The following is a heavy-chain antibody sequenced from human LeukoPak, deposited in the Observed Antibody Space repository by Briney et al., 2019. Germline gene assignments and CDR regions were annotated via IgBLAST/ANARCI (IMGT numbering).Heavy chain of an antibody. CDR1: GFTFSSYS. CDR3: ARDRLYSGCGGDCGDHDAFDI. D-gene: IGHD2-21*01. Sequence: GGSLRLSCAASGFTFSSYSMNWVRQAPGKGLEWVSSISSSSSYIYYADSVKGRFTISRDNAKNSLYLQMNSLRAEDTAVYYCARDRLYSGCGGDCGDHDAFDIWGQGTMVTVSS. CDR2: ISSSSSYI. J-gene: IGHJ3*02. V-gene: IGHV3-21*01.